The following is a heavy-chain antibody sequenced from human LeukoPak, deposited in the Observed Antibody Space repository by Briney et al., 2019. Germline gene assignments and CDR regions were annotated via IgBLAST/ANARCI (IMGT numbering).Heavy chain of an antibody. Sequence: ASVKVSCKASGYTFTGYYMHWVRQAPGQGLEWMGWINPNSGGTNYAQKFQGWVTMTRDTSISTAYMELSRLRSEDTAVYYCASRPQIFGVVGFDYWGQGTLVTVSS. CDR3: ASRPQIFGVVGFDY. D-gene: IGHD3-3*01. J-gene: IGHJ4*02. CDR2: INPNSGGT. V-gene: IGHV1-2*04. CDR1: GYTFTGYY.